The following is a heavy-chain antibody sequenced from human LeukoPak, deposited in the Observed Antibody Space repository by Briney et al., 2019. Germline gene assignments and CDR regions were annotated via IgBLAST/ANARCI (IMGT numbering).Heavy chain of an antibody. V-gene: IGHV4-59*01. CDR2: IYCSVSPNSDST. Sequence: SETLSLTCTVSGGSLTSYYWSWIRQPPGKGLEWIGYIYCSVSPNSDSTNYNPSLKSRVTISVDTSKIHLSLNLSSVTAADTAVYYCARLGGGHSSSWYDAFDIWGQGTMVTVSS. D-gene: IGHD6-13*01. J-gene: IGHJ3*02. CDR1: GGSLTSYY. CDR3: ARLGGGHSSSWYDAFDI.